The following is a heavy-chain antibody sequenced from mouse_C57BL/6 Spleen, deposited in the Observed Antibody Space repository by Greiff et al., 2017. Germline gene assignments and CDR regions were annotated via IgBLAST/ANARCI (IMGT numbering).Heavy chain of an antibody. Sequence: QVQLQQPGAELVKPGASVKMSCKASGYTFTSYWITWVKQRPGQGLEWIGDIYPGSGSTNYNEKFKSKATLTVDTSSSTAYMQLSSLTSEDSAVYYCARSERKITTVGIYFDYWGQGTTLTVSS. D-gene: IGHD1-1*01. V-gene: IGHV1-55*01. CDR3: ARSERKITTVGIYFDY. J-gene: IGHJ2*01. CDR1: GYTFTSYW. CDR2: IYPGSGST.